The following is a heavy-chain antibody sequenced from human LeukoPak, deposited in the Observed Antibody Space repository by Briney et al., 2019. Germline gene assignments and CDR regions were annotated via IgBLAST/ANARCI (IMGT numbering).Heavy chain of an antibody. V-gene: IGHV3-20*01. D-gene: IGHD3-3*01. Sequence: GGSLRLSCAVSGFTFDDHGMSWVRQAPGKGLEWVSGINWNGGSTGYADSVKGRFTISRDNAKNSLYLQMNSLRAEDTALYHCARAVYYDFWSGSPDDAFDIWGQGTMVTVSS. CDR1: GFTFDDHG. CDR3: ARAVYYDFWSGSPDDAFDI. J-gene: IGHJ3*02. CDR2: INWNGGST.